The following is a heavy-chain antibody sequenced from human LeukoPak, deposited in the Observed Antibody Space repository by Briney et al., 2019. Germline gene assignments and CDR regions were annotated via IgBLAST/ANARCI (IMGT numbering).Heavy chain of an antibody. CDR2: IIPIFGTA. J-gene: IGHJ3*02. Sequence: SVKVSCKASGGTFSSYAISWVRQAPGQGLELMGRIIPIFGTANYAQKFQGRVTITTDESTSTAYMELSSLRSEDTAVYYCARVARRYYDSSGPDAFDIWGQGTMVTVSS. V-gene: IGHV1-69*05. CDR3: ARVARRYYDSSGPDAFDI. D-gene: IGHD3-22*01. CDR1: GGTFSSYA.